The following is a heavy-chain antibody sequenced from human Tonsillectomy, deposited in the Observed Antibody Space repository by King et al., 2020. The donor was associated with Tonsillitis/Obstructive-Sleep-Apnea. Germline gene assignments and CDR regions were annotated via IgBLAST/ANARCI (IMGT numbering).Heavy chain of an antibody. Sequence: QLVQSGAEVKKPGESLRISCKGSGYSFTSYWITWVRQMPGKGLEWMGRIDPSDSYTNYSPSFQGHVTISADKSISTAYLQWSSLKASDTAMYYCARVDCSTASCYTDNWFDLWGQGTLVTVSS. V-gene: IGHV5-10-1*03. CDR3: ARVDCSTASCYTDNWFDL. CDR2: IDPSDSYT. D-gene: IGHD2-2*02. J-gene: IGHJ5*02. CDR1: GYSFTSYW.